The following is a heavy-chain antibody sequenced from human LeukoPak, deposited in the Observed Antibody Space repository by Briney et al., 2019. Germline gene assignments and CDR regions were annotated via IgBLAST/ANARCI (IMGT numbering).Heavy chain of an antibody. D-gene: IGHD6-19*01. V-gene: IGHV3-20*04. CDR3: ARDGGQWLVPSDY. CDR1: GFTFDDYG. CDR2: INWNGGST. J-gene: IGHJ4*02. Sequence: RAWGSLRLSCAASGFTFDDYGMSWVRQAPGKGLEWVSGINWNGGSTGYAYSVKGRFTISRDNAKNPLYLQMNSLRAEDTALYYCARDGGQWLVPSDYWGQGTLVTVSS.